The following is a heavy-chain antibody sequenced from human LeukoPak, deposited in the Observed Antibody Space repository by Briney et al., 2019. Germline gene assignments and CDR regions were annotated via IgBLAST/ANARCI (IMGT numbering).Heavy chain of an antibody. CDR2: IYTSGST. Sequence: PSETLSLTCTVSGGSISSGSYYWSWIRQPAGKGLEWIGRIYTSGSTNYNPSLKSRVTISVDRSKNQFSLKLSSVTAADTAVYYCARDRTGRVDYWGQGTLVTVSS. CDR1: GGSISSGSYY. CDR3: ARDRTGRVDY. V-gene: IGHV4-61*02. J-gene: IGHJ4*02. D-gene: IGHD1-1*01.